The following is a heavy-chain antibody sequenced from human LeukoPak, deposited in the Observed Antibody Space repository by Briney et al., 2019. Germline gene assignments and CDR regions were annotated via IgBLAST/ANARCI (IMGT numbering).Heavy chain of an antibody. CDR3: ARDGVAALDY. CDR1: GFTFSSYA. CDR2: ISYDGSNK. Sequence: GGSLRLSCAASGFTFSSYAMHWVRQAPGKGLEWVAAISYDGSNKYYADSVKGRFTISRDNSKNTLYLQMNSLRAEDTAVYYCARDGVAALDYWGQGTLVTVSS. J-gene: IGHJ4*02. D-gene: IGHD6-6*01. V-gene: IGHV3-30*04.